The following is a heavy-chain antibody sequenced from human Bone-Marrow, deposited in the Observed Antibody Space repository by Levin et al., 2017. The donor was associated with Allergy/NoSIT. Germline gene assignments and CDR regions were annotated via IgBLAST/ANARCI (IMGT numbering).Heavy chain of an antibody. J-gene: IGHJ5*02. D-gene: IGHD2-21*01. CDR1: GYSFNNYA. V-gene: IGHV1-3*01. Sequence: GESLKISCKTSGYSFNNYAIHWVRQAPGQSLEWMGWINAANGNTKYSQEFQGRVTITYDTSASTAYLGLSSLRSEDTAVYSCASEKAPDVVGAYRCFDPWGQGTLVTVSS. CDR3: ASEKAPDVVGAYRCFDP. CDR2: INAANGNT.